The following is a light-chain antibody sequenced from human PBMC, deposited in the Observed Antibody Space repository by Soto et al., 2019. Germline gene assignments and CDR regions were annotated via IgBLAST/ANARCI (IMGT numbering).Light chain of an antibody. V-gene: IGKV3-11*01. CDR2: DAS. CDR3: QQRSNWLPP. Sequence: EIVLTQSPATLPFSPGERATLSCSVSQSVSSYLAWYQQKPGQDPRLLIYDASNRATGIPARVSGSGSGTDFTLPIRSLEPEDFAVYCCQQRSNWLPPFGGGTKVESK. J-gene: IGKJ4*01. CDR1: QSVSSY.